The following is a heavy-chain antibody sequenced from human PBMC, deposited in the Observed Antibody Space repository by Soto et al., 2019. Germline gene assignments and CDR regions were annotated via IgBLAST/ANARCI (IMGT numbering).Heavy chain of an antibody. CDR2: IYWNDDK. CDR1: GFSLSTSGVG. V-gene: IGHV2-5*01. CDR3: AHIGRSVADFDY. J-gene: IGHJ4*02. Sequence: SGPTLVNPTQTLTLTCTFSGFSLSTSGVGVGWIRQPPGKALEWLALIYWNDDKRYSPSLKSRLTITKDTSKNQVVLTMTNMDPVDTAAYYCAHIGRSVADFDYWGQGTLVTVSS. D-gene: IGHD1-26*01.